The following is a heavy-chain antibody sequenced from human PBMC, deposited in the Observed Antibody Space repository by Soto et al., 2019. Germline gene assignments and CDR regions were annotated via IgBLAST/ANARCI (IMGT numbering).Heavy chain of an antibody. V-gene: IGHV1-46*01. CDR2: INPSGGST. D-gene: IGHD3-3*01. J-gene: IGHJ6*03. CDR3: ARDYRMNYDFWSGYESANYYYYYMDV. Sequence: ASVKVSCKASGYTFTSYYMHWVRQAPGQGLEWMGIINPSGGSTSYAQKFQGRVTMTRDTSKNQFSLQLNSVTPEDTAVYYCARDYRMNYDFWSGYESANYYYYYMDVWGKGTTVTVSS. CDR1: GYTFTSYY.